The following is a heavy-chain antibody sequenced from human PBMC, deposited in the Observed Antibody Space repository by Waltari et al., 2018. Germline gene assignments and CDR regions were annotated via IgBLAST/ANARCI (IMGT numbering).Heavy chain of an antibody. V-gene: IGHV4-4*02. Sequence: QVQLQESGPGLVKPSGTLSLTCGVSGDSLIGNYWWSWVRQPPGKGLEWIGQVHRSGRTNYNPPLESRVTVLIDTFNSQFSLEVTSATAADTALYFCARDRGRGLYLDSWGRGILVTVSP. J-gene: IGHJ4*02. CDR1: GDSLIGNYW. D-gene: IGHD2-15*01. CDR2: VHRSGRT. CDR3: ARDRGRGLYLDS.